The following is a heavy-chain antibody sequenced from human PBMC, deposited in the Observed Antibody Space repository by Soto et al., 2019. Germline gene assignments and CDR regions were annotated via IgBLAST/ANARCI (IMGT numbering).Heavy chain of an antibody. CDR3: TKGDSSGYFDPSSGYSTPDH. J-gene: IGHJ5*02. Sequence: GASVKVSCKASGYTFTSYYMHWVRQAPGKGLEWVSTITTSDDITYSADSVRGRFTISRDNSANTLFLQMSSLRGDDTATYYCTKGDSSGYFDPSSGYSTPDHWGQGTLVTVSS. V-gene: IGHV3-23*01. CDR2: ITTSDDIT. CDR1: GYTFTSYY. D-gene: IGHD3-3*01.